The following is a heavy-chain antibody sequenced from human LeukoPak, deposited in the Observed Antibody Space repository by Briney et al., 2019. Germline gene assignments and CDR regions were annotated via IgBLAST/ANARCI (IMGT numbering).Heavy chain of an antibody. V-gene: IGHV3-21*01. Sequence: GGSLRLSCGASGFTFDDYGMSWVRQAPGKGLEWVSSISSSSSYIYYADSVKGRFTISRDNAKNSLYLQMNSLRAEDTAVYYCASETVTMNSNWFDPWGQGTLVTVSS. CDR1: GFTFDDYG. J-gene: IGHJ5*02. D-gene: IGHD4-17*01. CDR2: ISSSSSYI. CDR3: ASETVTMNSNWFDP.